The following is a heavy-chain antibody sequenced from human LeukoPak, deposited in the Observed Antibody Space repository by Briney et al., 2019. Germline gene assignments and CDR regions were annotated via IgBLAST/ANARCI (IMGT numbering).Heavy chain of an antibody. D-gene: IGHD1-26*01. Sequence: ASVKVSCKASGYTFTSYYMHWVRQAPGQGLEWMGIINPSGGSTSYAQKFQGRVTMTRDMSTSTVYMELSSLRSDDTAVYYCARAGRWELTDYWGQGTLVTVSS. V-gene: IGHV1-46*01. J-gene: IGHJ4*02. CDR2: INPSGGST. CDR1: GYTFTSYY. CDR3: ARAGRWELTDY.